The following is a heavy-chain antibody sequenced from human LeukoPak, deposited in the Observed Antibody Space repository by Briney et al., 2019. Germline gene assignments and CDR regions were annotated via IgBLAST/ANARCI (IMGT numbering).Heavy chain of an antibody. CDR2: IYYSGST. V-gene: IGHV4-30-4*01. CDR1: GGSISSGDYY. J-gene: IGHJ4*02. Sequence: KASETLSLTCTVSGGSISSGDYYWGWIRQPPGRGLEWIGYIYYSGSTYYNPSLKSRVTISVDTSKNQFSLKLSSVTAADTAVYYCAREKGTTVTPPGFDYWGQGTLVTVSS. CDR3: AREKGTTVTPPGFDY. D-gene: IGHD4-17*01.